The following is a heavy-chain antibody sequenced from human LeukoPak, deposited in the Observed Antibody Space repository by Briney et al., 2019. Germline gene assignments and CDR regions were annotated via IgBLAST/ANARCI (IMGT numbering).Heavy chain of an antibody. D-gene: IGHD3-10*01. J-gene: IGHJ4*02. CDR2: ITGNSNYI. Sequence: GGSLRLSCAGSGFSFSSHGMNWVRQAPGKGLEWVSFITGNSNYIYYADSVKGRFTISRDNAKNSLYLQMNSLRVEDTAVYYCARDRVSGSGSIDYWGQGTLVTVSS. CDR3: ARDRVSGSGSIDY. CDR1: GFSFSSHG. V-gene: IGHV3-21*01.